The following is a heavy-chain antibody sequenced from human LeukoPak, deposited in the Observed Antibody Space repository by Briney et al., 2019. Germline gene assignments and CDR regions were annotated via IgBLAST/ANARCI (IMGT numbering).Heavy chain of an antibody. Sequence: SETLSLTCTVSGGSISSDNYFWGWIRQPPGKGLEWIGSIYYSGSTHYNPSLKSRITISVDTSKNQFSLKLRSVTAADTALYFCARLGQLWFQKDYWGQGALVTVSS. CDR1: GGSISSDNYF. J-gene: IGHJ4*02. V-gene: IGHV4-39*01. CDR2: IYYSGST. D-gene: IGHD5-18*01. CDR3: ARLGQLWFQKDY.